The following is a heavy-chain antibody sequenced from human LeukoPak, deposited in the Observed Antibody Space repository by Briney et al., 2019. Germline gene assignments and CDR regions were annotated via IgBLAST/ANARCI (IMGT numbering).Heavy chain of an antibody. V-gene: IGHV1-8*01. CDR2: MNPNSGNT. CDR1: GYTFTSYD. Sequence: APVKVSCKASGYTFTSYDINWVRQATGQGLEWMGWMNPNSGNTGYAQKFQGRVTMTRNTSISTAYMELSSLRSEDTAVYYCARGVYYYDSSGEKSGLDYWGQGTLVTVSS. D-gene: IGHD3-22*01. CDR3: ARGVYYYDSSGEKSGLDY. J-gene: IGHJ4*02.